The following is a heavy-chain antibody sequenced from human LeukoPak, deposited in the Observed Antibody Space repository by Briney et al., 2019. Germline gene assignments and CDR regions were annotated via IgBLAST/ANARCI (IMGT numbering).Heavy chain of an antibody. Sequence: SETLSLTCTVSGGSISSGNYYWSWIRQPPGKGLEWIGYIYYSGSTYYNPSLKSRVTISVDTSKNQFSLKLSSVTAADTAVYYCARDRNYYDSSGYYFDYWGQGTLVTVSS. CDR2: IYYSGST. D-gene: IGHD3-22*01. CDR3: ARDRNYYDSSGYYFDY. CDR1: GGSISSGNYY. J-gene: IGHJ4*02. V-gene: IGHV4-30-4*08.